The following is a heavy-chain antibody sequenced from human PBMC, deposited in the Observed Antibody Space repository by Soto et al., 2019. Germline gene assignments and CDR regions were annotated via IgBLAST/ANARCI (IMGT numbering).Heavy chain of an antibody. CDR3: ARHNPANYYYYGMDV. V-gene: IGHV4-39*01. Sequence: SETLSLTCTVSGGSISRNSFYWGWIRQPPGKGLEWIGNIYYSGSTYYNPSLKSRVTISVDTSKNQFSLKLSSVTAADTAVYYCARHNPANYYYYGMDVWGQGTTVT. CDR1: GGSISRNSFY. J-gene: IGHJ6*02. CDR2: IYYSGST.